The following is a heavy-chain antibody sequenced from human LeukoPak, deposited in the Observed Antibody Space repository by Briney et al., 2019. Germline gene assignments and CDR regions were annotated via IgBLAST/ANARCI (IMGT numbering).Heavy chain of an antibody. J-gene: IGHJ5*02. CDR3: ATGHYGSGSYANWFDP. D-gene: IGHD3-10*01. Sequence: ASGKLSCKVSGYTLTELSMHWVRQAPGKGLEWMGGFDPEDGETIYAQKFQGRVTMTEDTSTDTAYMELSSLRSEDTAVYYCATGHYGSGSYANWFDPWGQGTLVTVSS. CDR2: FDPEDGET. CDR1: GYTLTELS. V-gene: IGHV1-24*01.